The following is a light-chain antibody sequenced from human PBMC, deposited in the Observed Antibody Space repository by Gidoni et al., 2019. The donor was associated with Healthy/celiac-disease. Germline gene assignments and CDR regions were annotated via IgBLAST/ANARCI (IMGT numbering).Light chain of an antibody. CDR2: GAS. Sequence: EIVITQYPATLSVSPGERATRSCRASESVSNNLAWYQQKPSKPPRLLLYGASTRATGIPARFSSSGSGTEFTLTISSLQSEDVAVYYCQQYNNWTPWTFGQGTKVEIK. J-gene: IGKJ1*01. CDR1: ESVSNN. CDR3: QQYNNWTPWT. V-gene: IGKV3-15*01.